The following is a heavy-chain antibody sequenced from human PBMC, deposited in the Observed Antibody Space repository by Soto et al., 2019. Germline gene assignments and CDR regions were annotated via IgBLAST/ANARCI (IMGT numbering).Heavy chain of an antibody. Sequence: HPWGSLRLSCAASGFTFSSYAMSWVRQAPGKGLEWVSGISGNVDNTYYADSVKGRFTVSRDNSKNTLHLQMNRLRAEDTALYYCTKGGAFVVGAVRIWGMGTLVTVSA. CDR1: GFTFSSYA. CDR2: ISGNVDNT. V-gene: IGHV3-23*01. D-gene: IGHD1-26*01. J-gene: IGHJ1*01. CDR3: TKGGAFVVGAVRI.